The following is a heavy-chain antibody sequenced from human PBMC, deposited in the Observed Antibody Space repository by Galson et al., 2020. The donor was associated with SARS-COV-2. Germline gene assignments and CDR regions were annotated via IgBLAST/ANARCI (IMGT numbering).Heavy chain of an antibody. D-gene: IGHD1-1*01. V-gene: IGHV3-23*01. Sequence: GESLKISCTASGFTFSSYAMSWVRQAPGKGLEWVSAISGSGGSTYYADSVKGRFTISRDNSKNTLYVQMNSLRAEDTAVYYCATPRGTDYYYYYGMDVWGQGTTVTVSS. CDR3: ATPRGTDYYYYYGMDV. CDR1: GFTFSSYA. CDR2: ISGSGGST. J-gene: IGHJ6*02.